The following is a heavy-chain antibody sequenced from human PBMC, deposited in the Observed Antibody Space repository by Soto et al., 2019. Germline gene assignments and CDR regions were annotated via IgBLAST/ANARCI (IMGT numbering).Heavy chain of an antibody. V-gene: IGHV3-15*01. J-gene: IGHJ4*02. CDR2: IKSKSDGGTT. CDR3: STGLRSKDY. CDR1: GFIFSNAW. Sequence: EVQLVESGGDLVKPGGSLRLSCAASGFIFSNAWMSWVRQAPGKGLEWVGRIKSKSDGGTTDYAAPVKGRFNISRDDLKNPLYSAIDGLENGETAVFYCSTGLRSKDYWGQGTLVTVSS. D-gene: IGHD3-10*01.